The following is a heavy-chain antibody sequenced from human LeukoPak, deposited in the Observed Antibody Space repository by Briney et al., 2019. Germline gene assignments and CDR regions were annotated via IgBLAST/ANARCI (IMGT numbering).Heavy chain of an antibody. J-gene: IGHJ4*02. CDR3: AKDLFSTRRGSVAAATPH. CDR1: GFTFDDYG. Sequence: GGSLRLSCAASGFTFDDYGMAWVRQVPGKGLEWVAGINWNGGTTAYADSVKGRFTISRDNSKNTLYLQMNSLRAEDTAVYYCAKDLFSTRRGSVAAATPHWGQGTLVTVSS. V-gene: IGHV3-20*04. CDR2: INWNGGTT. D-gene: IGHD2-15*01.